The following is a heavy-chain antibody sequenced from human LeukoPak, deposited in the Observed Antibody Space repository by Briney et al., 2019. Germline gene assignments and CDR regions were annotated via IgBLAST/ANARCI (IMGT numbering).Heavy chain of an antibody. CDR3: ARGLGGTTRKYFQH. D-gene: IGHD1-7*01. CDR1: GGSFSGYY. Sequence: SETLSLTCAVYGGSFSGYYWSWIRQPPGNGPEWIGEINHSGSTNYNPSLKSRVTISVDTSKNQFSLKLSSVTAADTAVYYCARGLGGTTRKYFQHWGQGTLVTVSS. J-gene: IGHJ1*01. V-gene: IGHV4-34*01. CDR2: INHSGST.